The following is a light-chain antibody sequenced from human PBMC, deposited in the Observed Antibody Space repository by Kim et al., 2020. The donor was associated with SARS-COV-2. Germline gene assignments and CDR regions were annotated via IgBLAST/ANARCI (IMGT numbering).Light chain of an antibody. Sequence: DVQMTQSPSSLSASVGDRVTITCRASQDVGNYLAWFQQKPGKAPKSLIYGASILQSGLPSRFSGSGSGTIFTLTISTLQPEDFATYYCQQYSRFPITFGQETRLEIK. J-gene: IGKJ5*01. CDR1: QDVGNY. CDR3: QQYSRFPIT. CDR2: GAS. V-gene: IGKV1-16*01.